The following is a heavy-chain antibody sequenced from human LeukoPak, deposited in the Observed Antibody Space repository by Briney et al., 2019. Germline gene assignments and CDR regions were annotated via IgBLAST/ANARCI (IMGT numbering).Heavy chain of an antibody. Sequence: ASVKVSCKTSEYTFNTYAIHWVRQAPGQRPEWMGWINFGNGNTKYSQKFQGRVTITRDTSASTAYMELSSLRYEDTAVYYCARKAITVTTFDYWGQGTLVTVAS. CDR2: INFGNGNT. CDR3: ARKAITVTTFDY. J-gene: IGHJ4*02. D-gene: IGHD4-17*01. V-gene: IGHV1-3*01. CDR1: EYTFNTYA.